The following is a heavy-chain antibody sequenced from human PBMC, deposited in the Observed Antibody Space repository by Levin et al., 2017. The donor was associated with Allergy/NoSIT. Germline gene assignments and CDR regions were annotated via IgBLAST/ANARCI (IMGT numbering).Heavy chain of an antibody. CDR3: ARGAHCSGGSCYYFDY. CDR1: EFTFSSYS. V-gene: IGHV3-48*01. J-gene: IGHJ4*02. D-gene: IGHD2-15*01. CDR2: ISSSYSTI. Sequence: GGSLRLSCAVSEFTFSSYSMNWVRQAPGKGLEWVSYISSSYSTIYYADSVKGRFTISRDNANNSLYLQMNRLRAEDTAVYYCARGAHCSGGSCYYFDYWGQGTLVTVSS.